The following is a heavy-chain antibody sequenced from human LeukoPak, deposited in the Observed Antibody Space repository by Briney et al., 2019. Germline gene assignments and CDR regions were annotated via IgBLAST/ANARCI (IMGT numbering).Heavy chain of an antibody. CDR1: GGSFSGCY. Sequence: PSETLSLTCAVYGGSFSGCYWSWIRQPPGKGLEWIGEINHSGSTNYNPSLKSRVTISVDTSKNQFSLKLSSVTAADTAVYYCARDRGSSWYVDYWGQGTLVTVSS. J-gene: IGHJ4*02. CDR3: ARDRGSSWYVDY. V-gene: IGHV4-34*01. D-gene: IGHD6-13*01. CDR2: INHSGST.